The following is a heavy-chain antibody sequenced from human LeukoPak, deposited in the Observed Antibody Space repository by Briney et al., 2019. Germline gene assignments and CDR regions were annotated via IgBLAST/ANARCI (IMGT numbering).Heavy chain of an antibody. CDR3: ARDYGIFGGYYYYGMDV. CDR2: IWYDGSNK. J-gene: IGHJ6*02. Sequence: GGSLRLSCAAAGFTFSSDGMHWVRQAPGKGLEWVAVIWYDGSNKYYADSVKGRFTISRDNSKNTLYLQMNSLRAEDTAVYYCARDYGIFGGYYYYGMDVWGQGTTVTVSS. V-gene: IGHV3-33*01. CDR1: GFTFSSDG. D-gene: IGHD3-3*01.